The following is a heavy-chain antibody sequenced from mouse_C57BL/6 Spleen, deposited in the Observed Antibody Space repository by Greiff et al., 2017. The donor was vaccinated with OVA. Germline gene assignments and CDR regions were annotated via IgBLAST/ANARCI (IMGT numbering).Heavy chain of an antibody. Sequence: VQLQQPGAELVRPGTSVKLSCKASGYTFTSYWMHWVKQRPGQGLEWIGVIDPSDSYTNYNQKFKGKATLTVDTSSSTAYMQLSSLTSEDSAVYYCARSLDSSGYGDWGQGTTLTVSS. J-gene: IGHJ2*01. CDR1: GYTFTSYW. CDR2: IDPSDSYT. V-gene: IGHV1-59*01. D-gene: IGHD3-2*02. CDR3: ARSLDSSGYGD.